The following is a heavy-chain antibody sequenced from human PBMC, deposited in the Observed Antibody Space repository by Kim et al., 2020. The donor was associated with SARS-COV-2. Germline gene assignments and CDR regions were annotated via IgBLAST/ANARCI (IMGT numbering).Heavy chain of an antibody. J-gene: IGHJ4*02. Sequence: ASVKVSCKASGYTFTGYYMHWVRQAPGQGLEWMGWINPNSGGTNYAQKFQGRVTMTRDTSISTAYMELSRLRSDDTAVYYCARAGPTVARSPIDYWGQGTLVTVSS. CDR2: INPNSGGT. V-gene: IGHV1-2*02. CDR3: ARAGPTVARSPIDY. D-gene: IGHD4-17*01. CDR1: GYTFTGYY.